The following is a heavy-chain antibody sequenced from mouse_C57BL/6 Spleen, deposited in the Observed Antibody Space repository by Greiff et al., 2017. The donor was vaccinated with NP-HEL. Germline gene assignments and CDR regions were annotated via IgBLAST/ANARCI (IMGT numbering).Heavy chain of an antibody. CDR3: ASSITTVVRAGYFDV. J-gene: IGHJ1*03. D-gene: IGHD1-1*01. CDR1: GFNITNTY. CDR2: IDPANGNT. V-gene: IGHV14-3*01. Sequence: VQLQQSVAELVRPGASVKLSCTASGFNITNTYMHWVKQRPEQGLEWIGRIDPANGNTKYAPKFQGKATITADTSSNTAYLQLSSLTSEDTAIYYCASSITTVVRAGYFDVWGTGTTVTVSS.